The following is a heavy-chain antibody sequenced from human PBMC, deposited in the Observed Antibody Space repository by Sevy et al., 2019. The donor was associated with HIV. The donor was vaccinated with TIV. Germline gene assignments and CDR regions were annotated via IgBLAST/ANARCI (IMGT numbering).Heavy chain of an antibody. J-gene: IGHJ6*02. Sequence: GGSLRLSCAASGFTFSSYAMSWVRQAPGKGLEWVSAISGSGGSTYYADSVKGRFTISIDNSKNTLYLQMNSLRAEDTAVYYCAKDLNGFQEKHYYYYYGMDVWGQGTTVTVSS. D-gene: IGHD2-8*01. CDR3: AKDLNGFQEKHYYYYYGMDV. V-gene: IGHV3-23*01. CDR2: ISGSGGST. CDR1: GFTFSSYA.